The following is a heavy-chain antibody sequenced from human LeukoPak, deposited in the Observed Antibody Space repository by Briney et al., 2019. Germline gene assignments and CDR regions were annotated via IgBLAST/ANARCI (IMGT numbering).Heavy chain of an antibody. V-gene: IGHV4-59*01. CDR3: AREITTPGEWACFDS. Sequence: SETLSLTCTVSGGSISSYYWSWIRQPPGKGLEWIGYIYYSGSTNYNPSLKSRVTISVDTSKNQFSLKLSSVTAADTAVYYCAREITTPGEWACFDSWVQGTLVTVSS. CDR1: GGSISSYY. J-gene: IGHJ5*01. CDR2: IYYSGST. D-gene: IGHD3-16*01.